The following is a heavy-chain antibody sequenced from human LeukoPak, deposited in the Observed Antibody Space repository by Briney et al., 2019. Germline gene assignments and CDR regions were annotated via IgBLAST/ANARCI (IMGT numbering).Heavy chain of an antibody. CDR2: IYHSGST. Sequence: YYWGWIRQPPGKGLEWIGSIYHSGSTYYNPSLKSRVTISVDTSKNQFSLKLSSVTAADTAVYYCARCPSSVPTFDYWGQGTLVTVSS. J-gene: IGHJ4*02. V-gene: IGHV4-38-2*01. CDR3: ARCPSSVPTFDY. CDR1: YY.